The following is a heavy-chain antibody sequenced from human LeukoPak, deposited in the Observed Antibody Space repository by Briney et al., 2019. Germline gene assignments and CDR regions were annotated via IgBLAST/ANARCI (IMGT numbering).Heavy chain of an antibody. CDR1: GCTFTGYY. Sequence: GASVTVSCKASGCTFTGYYMHWVRQAPGQGLEWMGWINPNGGGTNYAQKFQGRVTMTRDTSISTAYMELSRLRSDDTAVYYCARVIAARNWFDPWGQGTLVTVSS. D-gene: IGHD6-6*01. J-gene: IGHJ5*02. CDR2: INPNGGGT. CDR3: ARVIAARNWFDP. V-gene: IGHV1-2*02.